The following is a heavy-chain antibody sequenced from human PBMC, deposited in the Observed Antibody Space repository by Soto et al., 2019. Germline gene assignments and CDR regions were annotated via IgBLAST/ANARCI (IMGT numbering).Heavy chain of an antibody. Sequence: QVQLVESGGGVVQPGRSLRLSCAASGFTFSSYGMHWVRQAPGKGLEWVAVIWYDGSNKYYADSVKGRFTISRDNSKNSVYRQMNSLRAEDTAVYSCAREHFSGSYYDYWGQGTLVTVSS. CDR2: IWYDGSNK. CDR1: GFTFSSYG. D-gene: IGHD1-26*01. J-gene: IGHJ4*02. CDR3: AREHFSGSYYDY. V-gene: IGHV3-33*01.